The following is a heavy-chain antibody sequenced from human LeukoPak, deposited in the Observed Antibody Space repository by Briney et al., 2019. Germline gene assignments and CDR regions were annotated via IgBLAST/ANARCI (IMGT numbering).Heavy chain of an antibody. CDR3: AKWGGYSSGWYSFRGAFDI. V-gene: IGHV3-30*02. CDR1: GFTFSSYG. CDR2: IRYDGSNK. Sequence: GGSLRLSCAVSGFTFSSYGMHWVRQAPGKGLEWVAFIRYDGSNKYYADSVKGRFTISRDNSKNTLYLQMNSLRAEDPAVYYCAKWGGYSSGWYSFRGAFDIWGQGTMVTVSS. D-gene: IGHD6-19*01. J-gene: IGHJ3*02.